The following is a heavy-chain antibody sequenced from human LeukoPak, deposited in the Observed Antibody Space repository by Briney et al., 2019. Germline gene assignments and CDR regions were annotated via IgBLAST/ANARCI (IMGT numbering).Heavy chain of an antibody. Sequence: GGSLRLSCAASGFIFNNYGMSWVRQAPGKGLEWVSAVSGSGATRYYAGSVKGRFTTSRDKSKNTLYLQMNSLGAEDTAVYYCANMGSYGSGTYYFHYHMDVWGKGTTVTISS. CDR2: VSGSGATR. V-gene: IGHV3-23*01. J-gene: IGHJ6*03. CDR3: ANMGSYGSGTYYFHYHMDV. CDR1: GFIFNNYG. D-gene: IGHD3-10*01.